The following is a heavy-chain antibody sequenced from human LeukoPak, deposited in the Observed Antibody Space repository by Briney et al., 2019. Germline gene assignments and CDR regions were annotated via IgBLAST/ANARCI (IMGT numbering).Heavy chain of an antibody. CDR3: ATSARTYIGSSLDY. J-gene: IGHJ4*02. V-gene: IGHV3-30*02. Sequence: GGSLRLSCAASGFTFSSYGMHWVRQAPGKGLEWVAFIRYDGSNKYYADSVKGRFTISRDNSKNTLYLQMNRLRAEDTALYYCATSARTYIGSSLDYWGQGTLVTVSS. CDR2: IRYDGSNK. CDR1: GFTFSSYG. D-gene: IGHD2-15*01.